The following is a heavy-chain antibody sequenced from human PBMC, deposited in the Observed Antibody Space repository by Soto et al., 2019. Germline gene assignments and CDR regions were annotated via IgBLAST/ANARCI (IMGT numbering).Heavy chain of an antibody. Sequence: PGGSLRLSCAASGFTVSGYAMHWVRQAPGKGLEWVTFISHDGKIQYYADSLKGRFTISRDNAKNSLYLQMNSLRAEDTAVYYCARVSSSGHHYFDYWGQGTLVTVSS. CDR1: GFTVSGYA. CDR3: ARVSSSGHHYFDY. D-gene: IGHD3-22*01. V-gene: IGHV3-30*04. CDR2: ISHDGKIQ. J-gene: IGHJ4*02.